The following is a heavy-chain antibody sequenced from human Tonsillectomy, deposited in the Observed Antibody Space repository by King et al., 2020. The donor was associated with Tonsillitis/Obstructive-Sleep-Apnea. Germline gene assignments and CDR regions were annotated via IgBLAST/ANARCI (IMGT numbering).Heavy chain of an antibody. D-gene: IGHD2-8*02. CDR1: GFTFSNAW. CDR2: IKSKTDGGTT. V-gene: IGHV3-15*07. Sequence: VQLVESGGGLVKPGGSLRLSCAASGFTFSNAWMNWVRQAPGKGLEWVGRIKSKTDGGTTDYAAPVKGRFTISRDDSKNTLYLQMNSLKTEDTAVYYCAAYWVYYGMGVWGQGTTGTVYS. CDR3: AAYWVYYGMGV. J-gene: IGHJ6*02.